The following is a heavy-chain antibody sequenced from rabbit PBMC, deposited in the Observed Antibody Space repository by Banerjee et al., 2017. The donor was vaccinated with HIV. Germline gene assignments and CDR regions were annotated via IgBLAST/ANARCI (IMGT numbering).Heavy chain of an antibody. CDR3: VRAGVYAGSSSYTGFDFNL. V-gene: IGHV1S45*01. Sequence: QEQLEESGGDLVKPGASLTLTCTASGFSFSSSCYMCWVRQAPGKELEWIGCIYAGGVGGTYYASWAKGRFTISKTSSTTVTLQMTSLTAADTATYFCVRAGVYAGSSSYTGFDFNLWGQGTLVTVS. J-gene: IGHJ4*01. D-gene: IGHD8-1*01. CDR2: IYAGGVGGT. CDR1: GFSFSSSCY.